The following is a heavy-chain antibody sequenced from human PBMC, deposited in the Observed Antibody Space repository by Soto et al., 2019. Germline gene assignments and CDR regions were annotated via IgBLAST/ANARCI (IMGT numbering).Heavy chain of an antibody. CDR1: GGSISSSSYY. Sequence: SETLSLTCTVSGGSISSSSYYWGWIRQPPGKGLEWIGSIYYSGSTYYNPSLKSRVTISVDTSKNQFSLKLSSVTAADTAVYYCARERDYGDYFDYWGQGTLVTVSS. CDR2: IYYSGST. CDR3: ARERDYGDYFDY. D-gene: IGHD4-17*01. V-gene: IGHV4-39*07. J-gene: IGHJ4*02.